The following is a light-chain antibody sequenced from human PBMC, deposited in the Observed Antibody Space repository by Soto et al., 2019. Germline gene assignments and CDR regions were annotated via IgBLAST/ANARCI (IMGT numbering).Light chain of an antibody. J-gene: IGLJ1*01. Sequence: QSALTQPASVSGSPGQSITISCTGTSSDIGGYNYVSWYQQHPGKAPKVMIYDVTNRPSGVSSRFSGSKSGTTASLTNSGLQAEDEADYYCSSYTTSTTYVFGTGTKLTVL. CDR2: DVT. V-gene: IGLV2-14*01. CDR3: SSYTTSTTYV. CDR1: SSDIGGYNY.